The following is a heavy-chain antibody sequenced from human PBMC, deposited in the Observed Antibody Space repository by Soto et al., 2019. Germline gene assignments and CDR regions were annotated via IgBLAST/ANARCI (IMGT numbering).Heavy chain of an antibody. V-gene: IGHV3-23*01. D-gene: IGHD3-22*01. CDR2: ISGSGGST. CDR1: GFTFSSYA. Sequence: GGSLRLSCAASGFTFSSYAMSWVRQAPGKGLEWVSAISGSGGSTYYADSVKGRFTISRDNSKNTLYLQMNSLRAEDTAVYYCAKPPGSGYYSAEEKNDDDWGQGTLVTVSS. CDR3: AKPPGSGYYSAEEKNDDD. J-gene: IGHJ4*02.